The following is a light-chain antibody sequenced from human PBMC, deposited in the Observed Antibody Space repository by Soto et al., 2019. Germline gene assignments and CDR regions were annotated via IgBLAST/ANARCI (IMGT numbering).Light chain of an antibody. CDR1: QMISSY. V-gene: IGKV1-39*01. CDR2: AAS. CDR3: QQSYTSPPAT. J-gene: IGKJ1*01. Sequence: DLQMTQSPSSLSASVGDRVTITCRASQMISSYLNWYQQKPGKAPKLLIYAASILQSGVPSRFSGSGSGTDFTLTISSLQPEDFATYYCQQSYTSPPATFGQGTKVEIK.